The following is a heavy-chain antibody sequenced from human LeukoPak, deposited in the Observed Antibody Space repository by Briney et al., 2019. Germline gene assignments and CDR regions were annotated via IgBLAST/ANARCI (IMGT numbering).Heavy chain of an antibody. V-gene: IGHV3-23*01. J-gene: IGHJ4*02. Sequence: GGSLRLSCAASGFTFSSYAMSWVRQAPGKGLEWVSAISGSGGSTYYADSVKGRFTISRDNSKNTLYLQMNSLRAEDTAVYYCAKDGGLTGDPYYFDYWGQGTLVTVSS. D-gene: IGHD7-27*01. CDR2: ISGSGGST. CDR1: GFTFSSYA. CDR3: AKDGGLTGDPYYFDY.